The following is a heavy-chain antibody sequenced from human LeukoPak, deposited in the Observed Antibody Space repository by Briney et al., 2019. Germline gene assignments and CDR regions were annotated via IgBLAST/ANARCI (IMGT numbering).Heavy chain of an antibody. Sequence: PSETLSLTCTVSGGSISTYYWTWIRQPPGKGLEWIGYIYTGGSTNYNPSLKSRVTISVDTSKNQFSLRLTSVTAADTAVYYCAKMTVGSYIDYWGQGTLVTVSS. CDR3: AKMTVGSYIDY. CDR1: GGSISTYY. J-gene: IGHJ4*02. D-gene: IGHD3-10*01. V-gene: IGHV4-4*09. CDR2: IYTGGST.